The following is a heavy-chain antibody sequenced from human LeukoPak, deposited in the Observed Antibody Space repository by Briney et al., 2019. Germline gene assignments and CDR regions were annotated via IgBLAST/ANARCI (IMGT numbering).Heavy chain of an antibody. D-gene: IGHD2-15*01. CDR1: DFTFSSYD. V-gene: IGHV3-48*03. Sequence: PGGSLRLSCAASDFTFSSYDMHWVRQAPGKGLEWVSYISSSGSPIYYADSVKGRFTISRDNAKNSLYLQMDSLRAEDTAVYYCARDRTRGYCSGDYCKDPNWFFGLWGRGTLVTVSS. CDR3: ARDRTRGYCSGDYCKDPNWFFGL. CDR2: ISSSGSPI. J-gene: IGHJ2*01.